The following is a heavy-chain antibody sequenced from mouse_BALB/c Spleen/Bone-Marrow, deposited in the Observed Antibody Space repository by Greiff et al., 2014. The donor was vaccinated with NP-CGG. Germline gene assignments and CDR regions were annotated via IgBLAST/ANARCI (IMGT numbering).Heavy chain of an antibody. Sequence: EVQLQQSGGGLVKPGGSLKLSCAASGFTFSDYYMYWVRQTPEKRLEWVATISDGGGYTYYPDSVWGRFTISRDNAKNNLYLQMSSLKSEDTAMYYCARSRERYGAMDYWGQGTSVTVFS. V-gene: IGHV5-4*02. CDR1: GFTFSDYY. CDR2: ISDGGGYT. J-gene: IGHJ4*01. CDR3: ARSRERYGAMDY. D-gene: IGHD2-10*02.